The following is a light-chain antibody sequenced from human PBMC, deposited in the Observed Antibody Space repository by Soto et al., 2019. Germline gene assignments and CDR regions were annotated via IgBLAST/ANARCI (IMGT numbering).Light chain of an antibody. CDR3: SSYTSSSTLV. V-gene: IGLV2-14*01. CDR1: SSDVGGYNY. J-gene: IGLJ2*01. CDR2: DVS. Sequence: QSVLTQPASVSGSPGQSITISCTGTSSDVGGYNYVSWYQQYPGKAPKLTIYDVSNRPSGVSNRFSGSKSGNTASLTISGLQAEDEADYYCSSYTSSSTLVFGGGTKVTVL.